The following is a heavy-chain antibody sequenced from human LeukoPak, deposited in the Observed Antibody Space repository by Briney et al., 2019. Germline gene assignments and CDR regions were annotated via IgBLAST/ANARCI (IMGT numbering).Heavy chain of an antibody. D-gene: IGHD3-10*01. J-gene: IGHJ4*02. CDR1: GGSISSGDYY. V-gene: IGHV4-30-4*08. Sequence: PSQTLSLTCTVSGGSISSGDYYWSWIRQPPGKGLEWIGYIYYSGSTYYNPSLKSRVTTSVDTSKNQFSLKLSSVTAADTAVYYCARITRPVTMVRGVIQYYFDYWGQGTLVTVSS. CDR2: IYYSGST. CDR3: ARITRPVTMVRGVIQYYFDY.